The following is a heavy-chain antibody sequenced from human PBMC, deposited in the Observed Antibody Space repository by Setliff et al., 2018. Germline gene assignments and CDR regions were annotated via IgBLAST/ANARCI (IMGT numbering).Heavy chain of an antibody. V-gene: IGHV4-59*01. Sequence: SETLSLTCTVSGGSITNYYWSWIRQPPGKGLEWIGYIYYSGSTNYNPSLKSRVSISVDTSNNQFSLKRNSVTAADTAVYYCARGYYWGQGTLVTVSS. CDR1: GGSITNYY. CDR2: IYYSGST. CDR3: ARGYY. J-gene: IGHJ4*02.